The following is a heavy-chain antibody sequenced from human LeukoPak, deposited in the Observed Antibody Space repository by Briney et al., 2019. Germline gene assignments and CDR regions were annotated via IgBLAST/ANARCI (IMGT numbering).Heavy chain of an antibody. D-gene: IGHD6-19*01. CDR2: ISSSGSTI. CDR1: GFTFSSYE. Sequence: GGSLRLSCAASGFTFSSYEMNWVRQAPGKGLEWVSYISSSGSTIYYADSVKGRFTISRDNAKNSLYLQMNNLRAEDTAVYYCARGGYSSGWIYYYYYMDVWGKGTTVTISS. CDR3: ARGGYSSGWIYYYYYMDV. J-gene: IGHJ6*03. V-gene: IGHV3-48*03.